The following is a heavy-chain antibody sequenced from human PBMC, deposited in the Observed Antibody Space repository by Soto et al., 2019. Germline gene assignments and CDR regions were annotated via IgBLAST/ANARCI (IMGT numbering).Heavy chain of an antibody. Sequence: QVQLQESGRGLVKPSQTLSLTCTVSGGSISSGGYFWSWIRQHPGKGLEWIGYIYNSGSTYYNPSLKSRVTISVDTSKNQFSLNLSSMTDADTAVYYCARGAGGIGYWGQGTLVTVSS. CDR3: ARGAGGIGY. V-gene: IGHV4-31*03. J-gene: IGHJ4*02. D-gene: IGHD2-21*01. CDR2: IYNSGST. CDR1: GGSISSGGYF.